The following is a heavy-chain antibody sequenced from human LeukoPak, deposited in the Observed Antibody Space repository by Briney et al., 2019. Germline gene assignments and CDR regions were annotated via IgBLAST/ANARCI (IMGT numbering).Heavy chain of an antibody. J-gene: IGHJ4*02. D-gene: IGHD5-12*01. V-gene: IGHV1-69*01. CDR3: ARVKRYSGYDGGAYYFDY. Sequence: ASVKVSCKASGGTFSSYAISWVRQAPGQGLEWMGGIIPIFGTANYAQKFQGRVTITADESTSTAYMELSSLRSEDTAVYYCARVKRYSGYDGGAYYFDYWGQGTLVTVSS. CDR2: IIPIFGTA. CDR1: GGTFSSYA.